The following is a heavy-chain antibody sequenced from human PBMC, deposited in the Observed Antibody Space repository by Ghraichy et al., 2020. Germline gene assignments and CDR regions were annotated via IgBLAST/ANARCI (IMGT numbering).Heavy chain of an antibody. CDR3: TTGGHDYGGKLYWYFDV. CDR1: GFTFSNAS. J-gene: IGHJ2*01. CDR2: INSKTDGGTT. V-gene: IGHV3-15*01. D-gene: IGHD4-23*01. Sequence: GGSLRLSCAASGFTFSNASMSWVRQAPGKGLEWVGRINSKTDGGTTDYAAPVKCRLTISRDDSKTTLYLQMKSLKTEDTTVYYYTTGGHDYGGKLYWYFDVWGHRTLPTV.